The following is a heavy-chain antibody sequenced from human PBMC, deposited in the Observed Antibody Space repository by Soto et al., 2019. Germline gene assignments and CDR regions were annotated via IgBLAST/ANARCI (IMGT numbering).Heavy chain of an antibody. CDR3: ARGLEPVYLPPIIYDSILGGMDV. V-gene: IGHV1-69*01. CDR2: IIPIFGTA. Sequence: QVQLVQSGAEVKKPGSSVKVSCKASGGTFSSYAISWVRQAPGQGLEWMGGIIPIFGTANYAQKFQGRVTITSDESTSIAYMELSSLRSEDTAVYYCARGLEPVYLPPIIYDSILGGMDVWGQGTTVTVSS. CDR1: GGTFSSYA. J-gene: IGHJ6*02. D-gene: IGHD3-22*01.